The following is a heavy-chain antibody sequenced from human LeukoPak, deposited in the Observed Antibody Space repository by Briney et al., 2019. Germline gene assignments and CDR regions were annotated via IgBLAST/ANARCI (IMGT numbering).Heavy chain of an antibody. J-gene: IGHJ4*02. D-gene: IGHD3-10*01. CDR3: ARDGYYGSGSSPDY. CDR1: GYTFTGYY. CDR2: INPNSGGT. V-gene: IGHV1-2*02. Sequence: ASVKVSCKTSGYTFTGYYMHWVRQAPGQGLEWMGWINPNSGGTNYAQKFQGRVTMTRDTSISTAYMELSRLRSDDTAVYYCARDGYYGSGSSPDYWGQGTLVTVSS.